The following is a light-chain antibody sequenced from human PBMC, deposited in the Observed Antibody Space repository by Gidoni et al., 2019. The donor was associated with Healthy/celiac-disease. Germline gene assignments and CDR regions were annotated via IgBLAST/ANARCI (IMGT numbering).Light chain of an antibody. Sequence: DSQMPQSPSSLSASVGDRVTITCRASQSISNYLNWYQQKPGKAPKLLIYAASSLQSGVPSRFSGSGSGTDVTLTISSLQPEDFATYYCQQSYSTPSFGQGTKLEIK. CDR1: QSISNY. CDR2: AAS. V-gene: IGKV1-39*01. J-gene: IGKJ2*03. CDR3: QQSYSTPS.